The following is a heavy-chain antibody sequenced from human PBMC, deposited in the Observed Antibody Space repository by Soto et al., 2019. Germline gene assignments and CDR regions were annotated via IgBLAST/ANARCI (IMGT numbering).Heavy chain of an antibody. J-gene: IGHJ6*02. D-gene: IGHD3-3*01. CDR2: IIPIFGTA. CDR3: ARHSTSGYYTGYYYYGMDV. CDR1: GGTFSSYA. V-gene: IGHV1-69*06. Sequence: SVKVSCKASGGTFSSYAISWARQAPGQGLEWMGGIIPIFGTANYAQKFQGRVTITADKSTSTAYMELSSLRSEDTAVYYCARHSTSGYYTGYYYYGMDVWGQGTTVTVSS.